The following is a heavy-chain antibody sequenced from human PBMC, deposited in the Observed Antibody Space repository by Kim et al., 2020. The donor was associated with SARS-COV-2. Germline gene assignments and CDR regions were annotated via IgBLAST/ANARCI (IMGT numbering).Heavy chain of an antibody. Sequence: ASVKVSCKASGYTFTSYYMHWVRQAPGQGLEWMGIINPSGGSTSYAQKFQGRVTMTRDTSTSTVYMELSSLRSEDTAVYYCARGSRLRTFGYGMDVWGQGTTVTVSS. V-gene: IGHV1-46*01. CDR2: INPSGGST. J-gene: IGHJ6*02. D-gene: IGHD3-10*01. CDR1: GYTFTSYY. CDR3: ARGSRLRTFGYGMDV.